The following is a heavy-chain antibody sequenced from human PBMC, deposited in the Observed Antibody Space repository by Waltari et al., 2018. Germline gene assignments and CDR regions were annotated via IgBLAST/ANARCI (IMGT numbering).Heavy chain of an antibody. CDR1: GYSFTDYD. D-gene: IGHD3-3*01. Sequence: QVQLVQSGPEVKQPGASVKVSCEASGYSFTDYDLNWVRQAPGQGFEWMGWMNPNSGNTGYAQKFQGRVTMTMNTPTSRAYIELRDLRSDDTAVYYCTRRREFFGPDYWGQGSLVTVSA. J-gene: IGHJ4*02. CDR2: MNPNSGNT. V-gene: IGHV1-8*01. CDR3: TRRREFFGPDY.